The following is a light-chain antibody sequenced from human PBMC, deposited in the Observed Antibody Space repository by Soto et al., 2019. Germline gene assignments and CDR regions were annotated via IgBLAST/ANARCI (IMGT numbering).Light chain of an antibody. CDR1: SSDVGGYNY. CDR3: SSFTVTSTVL. V-gene: IGLV2-14*01. J-gene: IGLJ2*01. Sequence: QSALTQPASVAGSPGQSITISCTGTSSDVGGYNYVSWYQQNPGKAPKLMIFDVTDRPSGVSNRFSGSKSGNTASLTISGLQAEDEADYYCSSFTVTSTVLFGGGTKLTVL. CDR2: DVT.